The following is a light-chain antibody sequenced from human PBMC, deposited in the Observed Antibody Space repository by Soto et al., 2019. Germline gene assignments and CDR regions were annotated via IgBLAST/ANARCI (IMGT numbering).Light chain of an antibody. Sequence: EIVMTQSPATLSVSPGERATLSCRASQSVNSNLVWYQQKPGQAPGLLIYGASTRATGIPGRFSGSGYGTEFTLTISSLQSEDFAVYYCLQYNNWLWTFGQGTKVEIK. J-gene: IGKJ1*01. V-gene: IGKV3-15*01. CDR3: LQYNNWLWT. CDR2: GAS. CDR1: QSVNSN.